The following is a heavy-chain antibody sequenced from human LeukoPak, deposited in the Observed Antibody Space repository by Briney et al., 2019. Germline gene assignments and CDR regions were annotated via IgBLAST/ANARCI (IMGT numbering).Heavy chain of an antibody. CDR2: IRGSGDRT. CDR1: GFTFSNYA. Sequence: GGSLRLSCVASGFTFSNYAMTRVRQAPGKGLEWVSSIRGSGDRTYDADSVMGRFTISRDNSKNTLYLQMNSLGAEDTAVYYCAKGGQWLVDFDYWGQGTLVTVSS. J-gene: IGHJ4*02. D-gene: IGHD6-19*01. V-gene: IGHV3-23*01. CDR3: AKGGQWLVDFDY.